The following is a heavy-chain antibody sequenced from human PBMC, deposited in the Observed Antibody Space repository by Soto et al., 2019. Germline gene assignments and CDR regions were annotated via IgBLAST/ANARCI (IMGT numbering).Heavy chain of an antibody. CDR3: ARDGGSSWADRLDGQDAFDI. CDR2: ISAYNGNT. CDR1: GYTFPSYG. J-gene: IGHJ3*02. D-gene: IGHD6-13*01. Sequence: QVQLVQSGAEVKKPGASVKVSCKASGYTFPSYGISWVRQAPGQGLEWMGWISAYNGNTNYAQKLQGRVTMTTDTATSTAYMELRSLRSDDTAVYYCARDGGSSWADRLDGQDAFDIWGQGTMVTVSS. V-gene: IGHV1-18*01.